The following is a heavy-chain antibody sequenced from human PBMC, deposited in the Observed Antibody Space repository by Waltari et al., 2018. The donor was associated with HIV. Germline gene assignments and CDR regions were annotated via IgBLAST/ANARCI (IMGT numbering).Heavy chain of an antibody. D-gene: IGHD3-3*01. V-gene: IGHV1-8*01. CDR1: GYNFASFD. Sequence: QAQLVQSGAEVRKPGASVKVSCKASGYNFASFDINWVRRATGQGLEWMGWIGIKSGNAGYGQRFKCRLTLTRDTSIDMAYMELNSLTPQDTAVYYCVTSRPGAVFGDFWGQGTPVTVSS. CDR3: VTSRPGAVFGDF. CDR2: IGIKSGNA. J-gene: IGHJ4*02.